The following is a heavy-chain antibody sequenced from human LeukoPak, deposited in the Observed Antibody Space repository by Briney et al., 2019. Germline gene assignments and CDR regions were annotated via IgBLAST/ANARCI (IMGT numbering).Heavy chain of an antibody. CDR2: ISGSGGST. D-gene: IGHD3-10*01. Sequence: GGSLRLSCATSGFTFTTYAMSWVRQAPGKGLEWVSAISGSGGSTYYADSVKGRFTISRDNSKNTLYLQMNSLRAEDTAVYYCAKPTMVRDDAFDIWGQGTMVTVSS. J-gene: IGHJ3*02. CDR1: GFTFTTYA. CDR3: AKPTMVRDDAFDI. V-gene: IGHV3-23*01.